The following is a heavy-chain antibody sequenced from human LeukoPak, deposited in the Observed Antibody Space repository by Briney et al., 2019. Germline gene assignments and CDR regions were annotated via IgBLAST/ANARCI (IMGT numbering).Heavy chain of an antibody. V-gene: IGHV1-69*01. CDR1: GGTFSSYA. J-gene: IGHJ4*02. CDR2: IIPIFGTA. CDR3: AREMGTSGWLDY. Sequence: SVKVSCKASGGTFSSYAISWVRQAPGQGLEWMGGIIPIFGTANYAQKFQGRVTITAGESTSTAYMELSSLRSEDTAVYYCAREMGTSGWLDYWGQGTLVTVSS. D-gene: IGHD6-19*01.